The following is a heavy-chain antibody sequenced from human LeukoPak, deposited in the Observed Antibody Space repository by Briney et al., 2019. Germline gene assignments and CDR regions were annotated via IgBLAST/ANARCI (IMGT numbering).Heavy chain of an antibody. V-gene: IGHV4-38-2*01. CDR1: GYSISSGYY. CDR3: ARPRRGWGHFDP. Sequence: SETLSLTCAVSGYSISSGYYWGWIRQPPGKGLEWIGSIYHSGSTYYNPSLKSRVTISVDTSKNQFSLKLSSVTAADTAVYYCARPRRGWGHFDPWGQGTLVTVSS. J-gene: IGHJ5*02. D-gene: IGHD1-14*01. CDR2: IYHSGST.